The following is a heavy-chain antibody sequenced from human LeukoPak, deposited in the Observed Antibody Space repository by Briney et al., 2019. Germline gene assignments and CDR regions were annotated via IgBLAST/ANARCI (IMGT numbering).Heavy chain of an antibody. D-gene: IGHD2-15*01. CDR1: EFSVGSNY. Sequence: PGGSLRLSCAASEFSVGSNYMTWARQAPGKGLEWVSLIYSGGSTYYADSVKGRFTISRDNSKNTLYLQMNSLRAEDTAVYYCARGWGGGRGYFDYWGQGTLVTVSS. CDR2: IYSGGST. CDR3: ARGWGGGRGYFDY. J-gene: IGHJ4*02. V-gene: IGHV3-66*01.